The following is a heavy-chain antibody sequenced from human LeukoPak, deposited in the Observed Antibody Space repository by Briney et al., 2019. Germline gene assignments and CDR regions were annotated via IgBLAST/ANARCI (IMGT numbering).Heavy chain of an antibody. V-gene: IGHV3-23*01. CDR3: AIDPNWGIHY. CDR1: GFTFSTYT. Sequence: GGSLRLSCAASGFTFSTYTMYWVRQPPGKGLEWVSIIGGSGGDIHYADSVKGRYTISRDNSKNTLYLQMNSLRVEDTAIYYCAIDPNWGIHYWGQGVLVTVSS. D-gene: IGHD7-27*01. J-gene: IGHJ4*02. CDR2: IGGSGGDI.